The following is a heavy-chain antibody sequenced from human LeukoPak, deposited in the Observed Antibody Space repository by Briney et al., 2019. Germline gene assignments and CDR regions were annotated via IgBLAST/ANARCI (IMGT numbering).Heavy chain of an antibody. Sequence: GGTLRLSCAASGITFSSYGMHWVRQAPGKGLEWVAVISYDGSNKYYADYVKGRFTTSRDNSKNTLYLQMNRLRGEDTAVYYCAKGSSRYSSSWNALGLRRTKDAFDIWGQGTMVTVSS. CDR1: GITFSSYG. CDR3: AKGSSRYSSSWNALGLRRTKDAFDI. CDR2: ISYDGSNK. J-gene: IGHJ3*02. D-gene: IGHD6-13*01. V-gene: IGHV3-30*18.